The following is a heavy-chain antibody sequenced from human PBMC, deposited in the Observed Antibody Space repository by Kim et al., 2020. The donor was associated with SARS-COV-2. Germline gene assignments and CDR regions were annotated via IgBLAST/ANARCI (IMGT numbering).Heavy chain of an antibody. V-gene: IGHV3-11*06. Sequence: GGSLRLSCAASGFTFSDYYISWIRQAPGKGLEWVSYISSTISYTNYADSVRGRFTISRDNAKNSLYLQMNSLRAEDTALYYCARLYNWNDHYYFDYWGQG. CDR3: ARLYNWNDHYYFDY. CDR2: ISSTISYT. CDR1: GFTFSDYY. D-gene: IGHD1-1*01. J-gene: IGHJ4*02.